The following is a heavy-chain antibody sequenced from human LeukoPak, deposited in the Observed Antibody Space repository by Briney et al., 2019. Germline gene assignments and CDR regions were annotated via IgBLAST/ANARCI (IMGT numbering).Heavy chain of an antibody. V-gene: IGHV4-59*01. CDR3: ARGYGPNSSGWDS. Sequence: SETLSLTCAVSGHSISSYYWSWIRLPPGKGLEWIGYIYYSGSINYSPSLKGRVTMSVDASKNQFSLRLTSVAAADTAVYFCARGYGPNSSGWDSWGQGTLVTVSS. J-gene: IGHJ4*02. D-gene: IGHD6-19*01. CDR2: IYYSGSI. CDR1: GHSISSYY.